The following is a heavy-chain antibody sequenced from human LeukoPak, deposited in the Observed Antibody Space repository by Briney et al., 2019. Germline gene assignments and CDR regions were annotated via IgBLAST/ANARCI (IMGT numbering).Heavy chain of an antibody. J-gene: IGHJ6*03. CDR1: GGSISDYY. V-gene: IGHV4-4*07. CDR3: ARGGRRGYYYIDV. Sequence: SETLSLTCTVSGGSISDYYWSWLRQPAGKGLEWIGRIYTSGTSNYKPSLKSRLTMSVDTSKNQFFLRLRSVTAADTAIFYCARGGRRGYYYIDVWGKGTTVTVSS. CDR2: IYTSGTS. D-gene: IGHD3-10*01.